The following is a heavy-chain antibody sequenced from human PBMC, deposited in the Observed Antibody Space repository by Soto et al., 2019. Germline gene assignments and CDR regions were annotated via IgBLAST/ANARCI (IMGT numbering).Heavy chain of an antibody. D-gene: IGHD1-26*01. J-gene: IGHJ3*02. Sequence: EVQLVESGGGLVQPGRSLRLSCAASGFTFDDYAMHWVRQAPGKGLEWVSGISWNSGSIGDADSVKGRFTISRDNAKNSLYLQMNSLRAEDTALYYCAKEHFVVGATRRGAFDIWGQGTMVTVSS. CDR2: ISWNSGSI. V-gene: IGHV3-9*01. CDR1: GFTFDDYA. CDR3: AKEHFVVGATRRGAFDI.